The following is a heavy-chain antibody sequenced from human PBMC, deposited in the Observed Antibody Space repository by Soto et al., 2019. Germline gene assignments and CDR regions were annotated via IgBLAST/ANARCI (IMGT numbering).Heavy chain of an antibody. V-gene: IGHV3-30*18. Sequence: QVQLVESGGGVVQPGRSLRLSCAASGFTFSSYGMHWVRQAPGKGLEWVAVISYDGSNKYYADSVKGRFTISRDNSKNTLYLKMNSLRAEDTAVYYCAKSGWYFDLWGRGTLVTVSS. CDR2: ISYDGSNK. J-gene: IGHJ2*01. CDR3: AKSGWYFDL. CDR1: GFTFSSYG.